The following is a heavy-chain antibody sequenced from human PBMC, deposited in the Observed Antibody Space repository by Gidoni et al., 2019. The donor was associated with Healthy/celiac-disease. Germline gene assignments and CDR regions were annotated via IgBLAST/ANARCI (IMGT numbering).Heavy chain of an antibody. J-gene: IGHJ4*02. Sequence: QLQLQESSPGLVKPSETLSLTCTVSGGSISSSSYYWGWIRQPPGKGLEWIGSIYYSGSTYYNPSLKSRVTISVDTSKNQFSLKLSSVTAADTAVYYCARRGDGPGPIDFDYWGQGTLVTVSS. CDR1: GGSISSSSYY. CDR2: IYYSGST. CDR3: ARRGDGPGPIDFDY. V-gene: IGHV4-39*01. D-gene: IGHD3-16*01.